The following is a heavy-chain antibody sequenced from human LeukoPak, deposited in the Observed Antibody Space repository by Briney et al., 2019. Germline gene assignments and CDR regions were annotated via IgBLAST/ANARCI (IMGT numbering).Heavy chain of an antibody. D-gene: IGHD6-13*01. CDR3: AKRESSSSWYNYFDY. CDR2: ISPSADST. CDR1: GFTFSNYV. Sequence: PGGSLRLSCAASGFTFSNYVMSWVRQAPGKGLEWVSAISPSADSTSYADSVKGRFAISRDNSKNTLYLQMDSLRAEDTAVYYCAKRESSSSWYNYFDYWGQGTLVTVSS. V-gene: IGHV3-23*01. J-gene: IGHJ4*02.